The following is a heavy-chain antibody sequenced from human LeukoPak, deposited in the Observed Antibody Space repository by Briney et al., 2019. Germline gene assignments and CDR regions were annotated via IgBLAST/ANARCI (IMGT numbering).Heavy chain of an antibody. CDR1: GGSFSGYS. CDR3: AREAAYNFWGGYYQTTYYMDV. D-gene: IGHD3-3*01. CDR2: INRSGSS. J-gene: IGHJ6*03. V-gene: IGHV4-34*01. Sequence: PSETLSLTCAVYGGSFSGYSRSWIRQPPGKGLEWIGEINRSGSSNYTPSLKSRVTVSVDTSKNQFSLNLSSVTAAHTAVYYCAREAAYNFWGGYYQTTYYMDVWGTGTTVTVSS.